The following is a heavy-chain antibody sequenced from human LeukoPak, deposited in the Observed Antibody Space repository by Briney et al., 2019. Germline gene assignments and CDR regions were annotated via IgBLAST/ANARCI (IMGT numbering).Heavy chain of an antibody. V-gene: IGHV3-73*01. J-gene: IGHJ4*02. CDR2: IRSKANSYAT. D-gene: IGHD3-22*01. CDR3: TSWAVVTAPRITMIVPRQALADY. CDR1: GFTFSGSA. Sequence: GGSLTLSCAASGFTFSGSAMHWVRQASGKGLEWVGRIRSKANSYATAYAASVKGRFTISRDDSKNTAYLQMNSLKTEDTAVYYCTSWAVVTAPRITMIVPRQALADYWGQGTLVTVSS.